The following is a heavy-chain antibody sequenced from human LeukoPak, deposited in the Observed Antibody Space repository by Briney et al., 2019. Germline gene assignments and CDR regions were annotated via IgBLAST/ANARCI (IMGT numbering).Heavy chain of an antibody. V-gene: IGHV5-51*01. Sequence: GESLKISCKGSGYSFTSYWIGWVRQMPGKGLEWIGIIYPGDSDTRYSPSFQGQVTISADKSISTAYLQWSSLKASDTAMYYCARPYGRVAGKRNHAFDIWGQGTMVTVSS. CDR2: IYPGDSDT. CDR1: GYSFTSYW. D-gene: IGHD6-19*01. CDR3: ARPYGRVAGKRNHAFDI. J-gene: IGHJ3*02.